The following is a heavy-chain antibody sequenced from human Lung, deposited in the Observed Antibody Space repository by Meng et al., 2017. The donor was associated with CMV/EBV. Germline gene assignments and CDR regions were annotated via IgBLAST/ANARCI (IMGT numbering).Heavy chain of an antibody. CDR3: ARSSPLTKYYFDY. Sequence: ASGFTFTTYYIHWVRQAPGQGLEWLGIINPDGGSTVYAQKFQGRVTMTKNTSTSTVYMKLTSLRSGDTAVYYCARSSPLTKYYFDYWGQGTLVTVSS. V-gene: IGHV1-46*01. CDR2: INPDGGST. CDR1: GFTFTTYY. J-gene: IGHJ4*02.